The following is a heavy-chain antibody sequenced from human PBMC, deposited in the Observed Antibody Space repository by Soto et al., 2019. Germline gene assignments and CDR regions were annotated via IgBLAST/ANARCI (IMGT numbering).Heavy chain of an antibody. CDR3: ARGPVNTFDY. CDR1: GGSISSGGYY. D-gene: IGHD4-17*01. J-gene: IGHJ4*02. Sequence: SETLSLTCAVSGGSISSGGYYWSWIRQPPGKGLEWIGEINHSGSTNYNPSLKSRVTISVDTSKNQFSLKLSSVTAADTAVYYCARGPVNTFDYWGQGTLVTVSS. CDR2: INHSGST. V-gene: IGHV4-34*01.